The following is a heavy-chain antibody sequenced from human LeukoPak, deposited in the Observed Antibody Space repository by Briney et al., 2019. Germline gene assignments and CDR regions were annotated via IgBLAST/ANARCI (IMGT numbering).Heavy chain of an antibody. CDR2: IYYSGST. CDR3: ARPRNQDDWGGDAFDI. Sequence: SETLSLTCTVSGGSISSYYWSWIRQPPGKGLEWIGYIYYSGSTNYNPSLKSRVTISVDTSKNQFSLKLSSVTAADTAVYNCARPRNQDDWGGDAFDIWGQGTMVTVSS. V-gene: IGHV4-59*01. D-gene: IGHD3-16*01. CDR1: GGSISSYY. J-gene: IGHJ3*02.